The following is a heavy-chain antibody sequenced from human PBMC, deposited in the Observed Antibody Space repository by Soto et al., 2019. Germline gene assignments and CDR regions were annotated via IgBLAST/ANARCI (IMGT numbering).Heavy chain of an antibody. V-gene: IGHV3-11*01. Sequence: QVQLVESGGGLINPGGSLRLSCAASGFTFSDYYMNWIRRPPGKGLEWLSYISANSDKIYYAESAKGRFTISRDNTKNSLYLQMNSLRVEDTAVYYCARHEWEDAFDMWGQGTMVTVSS. CDR1: GFTFSDYY. CDR3: ARHEWEDAFDM. D-gene: IGHD1-26*01. J-gene: IGHJ3*02. CDR2: ISANSDKI.